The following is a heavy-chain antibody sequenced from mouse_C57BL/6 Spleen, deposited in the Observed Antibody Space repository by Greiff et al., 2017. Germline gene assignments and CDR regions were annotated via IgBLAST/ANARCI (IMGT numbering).Heavy chain of an antibody. CDR2: IHPNSGST. CDR1: GYTFTSYW. CDR3: ARSEYSNYEACDY. Sequence: QVQLKQSGAELVKPGASVKLSCKASGYTFTSYWMHWVKQRPGQGLEWIGMIHPNSGSTNYNEKFKSKATLTVDKSSSTAYMQLSSLTSEDSAVYYFARSEYSNYEACDYWGQGTSVTVSS. J-gene: IGHJ4*01. D-gene: IGHD2-5*01. V-gene: IGHV1-64*01.